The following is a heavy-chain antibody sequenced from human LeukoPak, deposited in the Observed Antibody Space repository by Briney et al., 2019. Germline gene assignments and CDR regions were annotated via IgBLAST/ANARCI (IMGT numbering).Heavy chain of an antibody. CDR2: INPNSGGT. V-gene: IGHV1-2*02. D-gene: IGHD3-3*01. CDR1: GYTFTGYY. Sequence: ASVKVSCKASGYTFTGYYMHWVRQAPGQGLEWMGWINPNSGGTNYAQKFQGRVTMTRDTSISTAYMELSRLRSDDTAVYYCARVNGLEWLFEFDYWGQGTLVTVSS. CDR3: ARVNGLEWLFEFDY. J-gene: IGHJ4*02.